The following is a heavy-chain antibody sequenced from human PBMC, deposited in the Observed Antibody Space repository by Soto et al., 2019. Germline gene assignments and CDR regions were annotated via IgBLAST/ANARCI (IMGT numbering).Heavy chain of an antibody. V-gene: IGHV6-1*01. CDR1: GDSVSSNSAA. CDR3: ARDTPPTSGWYYFEY. J-gene: IGHJ4*02. Sequence: SQTLSLTCAISGDSVSSNSAAWSWIRQSPSRGLEWLGRTYYRSKWYNDYAVFVRSRITINPDTSKNQFSLQLKSVTPEDTAVYYCARDTPPTSGWYYFEYWGQGIMVTVSS. D-gene: IGHD6-19*01. CDR2: TYYRSKWYN.